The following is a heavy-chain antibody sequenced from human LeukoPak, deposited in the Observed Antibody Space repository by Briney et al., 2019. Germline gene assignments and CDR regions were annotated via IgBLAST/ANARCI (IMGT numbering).Heavy chain of an antibody. J-gene: IGHJ4*02. Sequence: PSETLSLTCTVSGGSISSSSYYWGWIRQPPGKGLEWIGSIYYSGSTYYNPSLKSRVTISVDTSKNQFSLKLSSVTAADTAVYYCARDPESPYSSGWSEPGGKFDYWGQGTLVTVSS. V-gene: IGHV4-39*07. CDR2: IYYSGST. D-gene: IGHD6-13*01. CDR3: ARDPESPYSSGWSEPGGKFDY. CDR1: GGSISSSSYY.